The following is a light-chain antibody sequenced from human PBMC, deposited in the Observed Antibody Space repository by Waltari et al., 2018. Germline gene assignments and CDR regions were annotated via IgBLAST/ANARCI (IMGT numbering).Light chain of an antibody. CDR1: NVGETY. J-gene: IGLJ2*01. CDR3: QAWDSSTDVV. V-gene: IGLV3-1*01. Sequence: SSELTQPPSVSVSPGQTATIPCSGANVGETYASWYQQKSGQSPVLVIHQDSKRPSGIPERFSGSNSGNTATLTISGTQPMDEGDYYCQAWDSSTDVVFGGGTKLTVL. CDR2: QDS.